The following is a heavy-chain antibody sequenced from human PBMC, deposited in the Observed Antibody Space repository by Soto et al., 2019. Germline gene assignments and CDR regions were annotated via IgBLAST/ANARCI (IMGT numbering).Heavy chain of an antibody. CDR3: ARGGGFCGADCYKGGIDY. D-gene: IGHD2-21*02. J-gene: IGHJ4*02. Sequence: QVQLVESGGGVGQPGRSLRLSCAASGFTFSPYTMHWVRQTPGKGLEWVAVISYDGSDKNYAYSVRGRFTISRDKSKNTLFLHMNSLRSEDTALYYCARGGGFCGADCYKGGIDYWGQGALVTVSS. CDR1: GFTFSPYT. V-gene: IGHV3-30-3*01. CDR2: ISYDGSDK.